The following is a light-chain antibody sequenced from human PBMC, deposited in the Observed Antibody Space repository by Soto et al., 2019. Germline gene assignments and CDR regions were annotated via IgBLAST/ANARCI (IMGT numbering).Light chain of an antibody. Sequence: EIVMTQSPATLSVSPGERAILSCSASQSIRTNVAWYQQRPGQAPRLLIYGASTRATDIPARFSGSGSGTEFTLTISSLQSEDFAINYCQQYNHWTSITFGQGTRLEF. CDR1: QSIRTN. V-gene: IGKV3-15*01. CDR3: QQYNHWTSIT. J-gene: IGKJ5*01. CDR2: GAS.